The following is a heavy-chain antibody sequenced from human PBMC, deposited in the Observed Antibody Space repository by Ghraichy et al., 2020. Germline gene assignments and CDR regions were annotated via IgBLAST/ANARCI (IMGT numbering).Heavy chain of an antibody. D-gene: IGHD3-10*01. V-gene: IGHV3-23*01. CDR2: ISGSGGST. CDR1: GFTFSSYA. Sequence: LSLTCAASGFTFSSYATSWVRQAPGKGMEWVSAISGSGGSTYYADSVAGLFTISRDNSKNTIYLQKNSLRADDTAVYYCAKGQGTWVRGIITWGQGTLLTISS. J-gene: IGHJ5*02. CDR3: AKGQGTWVRGIIT.